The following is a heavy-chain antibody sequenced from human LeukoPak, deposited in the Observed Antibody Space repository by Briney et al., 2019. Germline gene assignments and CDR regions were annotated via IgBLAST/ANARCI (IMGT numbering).Heavy chain of an antibody. Sequence: ASVKVSCKASGYIFTGYYMHWVRQAPGQGREGMGWINTNSGDTNYARKFQGRVTMTRDTSISTAYMELSRLRSDDTAVYYCARVRYRLAETYIDYWGQGTLVTVSS. D-gene: IGHD3-16*01. J-gene: IGHJ4*02. CDR3: ARVRYRLAETYIDY. CDR2: INTNSGDT. CDR1: GYIFTGYY. V-gene: IGHV1-2*02.